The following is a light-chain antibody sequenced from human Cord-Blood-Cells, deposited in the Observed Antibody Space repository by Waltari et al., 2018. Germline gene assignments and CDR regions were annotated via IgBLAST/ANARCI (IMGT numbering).Light chain of an antibody. J-gene: IGLJ1*01. V-gene: IGLV2-14*01. CDR1: SSDVGGYNY. CDR3: SSYTSSSTNYV. Sequence: QSALTQPASVSGSPGQSITIPCTGTSSDVGGYNYVSWYQQHPGKAPKLVIYEVSNRPSGVSNRFSGSKSGNTASLTISGLQAEDEADYYCSSYTSSSTNYVFGTGTKVTVL. CDR2: EVS.